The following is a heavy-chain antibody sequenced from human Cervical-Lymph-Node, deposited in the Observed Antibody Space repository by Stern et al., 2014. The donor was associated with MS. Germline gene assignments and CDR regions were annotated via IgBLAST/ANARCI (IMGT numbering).Heavy chain of an antibody. CDR1: GFSLSTIGVG. CDR2: IYWDDYK. CDR3: AHSLITLGRGLPFDY. J-gene: IGHJ4*02. V-gene: IGHV2-5*02. Sequence: QVTLRESGPTLVKPTQTLSLTCTFSGFSLSTIGVGVGWIRQPPGKALEWLALIYWDDYKRYNPSLKNRLTITKDTSKNQVVLTMTNMDPVDTATYYCAHSLITLGRGLPFDYWGQGSLVAVSS. D-gene: IGHD3-10*01.